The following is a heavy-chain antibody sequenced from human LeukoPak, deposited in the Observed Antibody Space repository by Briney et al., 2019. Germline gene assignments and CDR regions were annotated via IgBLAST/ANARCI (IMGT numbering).Heavy chain of an antibody. Sequence: GGSLRLSCVASGFTFTDHPMNWVRQAPGKGLEWISYIGGDGIAFYADSVKGRFTISRDNSKNTLYLQLNSLRPEDTAVYYCARDQLAYSGYDTLFDYWGQGTLVTVSS. V-gene: IGHV3-48*01. J-gene: IGHJ4*02. CDR1: GFTFTDHP. D-gene: IGHD5-12*01. CDR2: IGGDGIA. CDR3: ARDQLAYSGYDTLFDY.